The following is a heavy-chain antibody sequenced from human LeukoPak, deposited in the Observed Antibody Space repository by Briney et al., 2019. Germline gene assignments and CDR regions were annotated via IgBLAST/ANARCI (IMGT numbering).Heavy chain of an antibody. D-gene: IGHD6-13*01. V-gene: IGHV1-18*01. CDR3: VRAQQLVHWFDP. Sequence: ASVKVSCKASGYTFTNYDISWVRQAPGQGLEWMGWISAYNGNTNYAQKLQGRVTMTTDRSTSTTYMELRSLRSDDTAVYYCVRAQQLVHWFDPWGQGTLVTVSS. CDR2: ISAYNGNT. J-gene: IGHJ5*02. CDR1: GYTFTNYD.